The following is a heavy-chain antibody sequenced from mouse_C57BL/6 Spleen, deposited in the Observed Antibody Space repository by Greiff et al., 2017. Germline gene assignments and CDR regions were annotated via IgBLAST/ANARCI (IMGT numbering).Heavy chain of an antibody. D-gene: IGHD1-1*01. CDR1: GFTFSSYG. CDR2: ISSGGSYT. V-gene: IGHV5-6*01. CDR3: ARQSGSSYYFDY. Sequence: VQLQQSGGDLVKPGGSLKLSCAASGFTFSSYGMSWVRQTPDKRLEWVATISSGGSYTYYPDSVKGRFTISRDNAKNTLYLQMSSLKSEDTAMYYCARQSGSSYYFDYWGQGTTLTVSS. J-gene: IGHJ2*01.